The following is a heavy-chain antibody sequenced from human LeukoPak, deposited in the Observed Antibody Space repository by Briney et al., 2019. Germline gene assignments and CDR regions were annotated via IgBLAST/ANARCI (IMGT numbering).Heavy chain of an antibody. J-gene: IGHJ4*02. Sequence: GGSLRLSCAASGFTFSNYWMHWVREVPGKGLVWISPINSDGSGTKYADSVKGRFTISRDNAKNTLYLQMNSLRAEDTAVYYRARGGYTSSWYTDYWGQRTLVTVSS. CDR2: INSDGSGT. CDR1: GFTFSNYW. V-gene: IGHV3-74*03. CDR3: ARGGYTSSWYTDY. D-gene: IGHD6-13*01.